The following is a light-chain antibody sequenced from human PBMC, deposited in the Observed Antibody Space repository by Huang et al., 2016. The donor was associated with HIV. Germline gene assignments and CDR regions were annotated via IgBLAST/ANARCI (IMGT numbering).Light chain of an antibody. CDR1: QRISSY. V-gene: IGKV3-11*01. CDR2: NAS. J-gene: IGKJ4*01. Sequence: EVVLTQSPATLSLSPGERATLSCRAGQRISSYLAWYQQKPGQAPRLLIYNASNRATGISCRFSGSGTGTDFTSIIRSLETEDLAVYVCQQRSNWGPRLTFGGGTKVEIK. CDR3: QQRSNWGPRLT.